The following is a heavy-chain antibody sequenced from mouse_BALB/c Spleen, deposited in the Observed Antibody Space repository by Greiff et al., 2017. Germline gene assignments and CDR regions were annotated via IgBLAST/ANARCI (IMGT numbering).Heavy chain of an antibody. CDR3: ARDPGRRGGY. Sequence: DVKLVESGGGLVKPGGSLKLSCAASGFTFSSYAMSWVRQTPEKRLEWVASISSGGSTYYPDSVKGRFTISRDNARNILYLQISSLRSEDTAMYYCARDPGRRGGYWGQGTTLTVSS. CDR1: GFTFSSYA. D-gene: IGHD2-12*01. J-gene: IGHJ2*01. V-gene: IGHV5-6-5*01. CDR2: ISSGGST.